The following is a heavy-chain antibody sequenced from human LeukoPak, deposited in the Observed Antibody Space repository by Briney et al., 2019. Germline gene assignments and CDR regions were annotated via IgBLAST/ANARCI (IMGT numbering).Heavy chain of an antibody. CDR2: IIPIFGTA. Sequence: ASVKVSCKASGGTFISYAISWVRQAPGQGLEWMGGIIPIFGTANYAQKFQGRVTITADESTSTAYMELSSLRSEDTAVYYCARGLRGSFYFDYWGQGSLVTVSS. J-gene: IGHJ4*02. V-gene: IGHV1-69*13. D-gene: IGHD2-15*01. CDR3: ARGLRGSFYFDY. CDR1: GGTFISYA.